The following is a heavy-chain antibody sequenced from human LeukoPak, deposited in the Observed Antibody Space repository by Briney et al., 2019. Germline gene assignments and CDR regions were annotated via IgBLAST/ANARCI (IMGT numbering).Heavy chain of an antibody. J-gene: IGHJ3*02. CDR1: GFPISNYW. CDR3: ARLLGMVTTFDI. D-gene: IGHD5-24*01. Sequence: GGSLSLSCAASGFPISNYWISWVRQAPGRGLDWVASIRPEGNEKYYVDSVKGRFTISRDNAKNSVSLQMNSLRAEDSAVYYCARLLGMVTTFDIWGQGTMVSVSS. V-gene: IGHV3-7*04. CDR2: IRPEGNEK.